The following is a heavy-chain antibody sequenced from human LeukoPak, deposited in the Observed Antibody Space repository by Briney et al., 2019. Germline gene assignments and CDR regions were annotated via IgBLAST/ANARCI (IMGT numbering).Heavy chain of an antibody. CDR3: ARGGLTRQSDAFHI. CDR1: GGSISSGNFF. D-gene: IGHD4/OR15-4a*01. CDR2: ISYSGST. J-gene: IGHJ3*02. V-gene: IGHV4-31*03. Sequence: SETLSLTCTVSGGSISSGNFFWSWLRQRPGKGLEWSGYISYSGSTYYNPFLKSRVTISVDTSKNQLSLKLSSVTAADTAVYYCARGGLTRQSDAFHIWGQGTVVTVSS.